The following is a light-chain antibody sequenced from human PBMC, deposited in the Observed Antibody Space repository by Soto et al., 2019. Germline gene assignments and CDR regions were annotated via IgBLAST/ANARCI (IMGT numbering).Light chain of an antibody. CDR3: QSYDTRLYYV. J-gene: IGLJ1*01. Sequence: QSVLTQPPSVSGAPGQSVTISCTGSSSNIGTGYEVQWYQQLPGTVPRLLIFGNRNRTSGVPDRFSGSKSGASAFLAITGLQPDDEADYYCQSYDTRLYYVFGSGTKVTVL. CDR2: GNR. CDR1: SSNIGTGYE. V-gene: IGLV1-40*01.